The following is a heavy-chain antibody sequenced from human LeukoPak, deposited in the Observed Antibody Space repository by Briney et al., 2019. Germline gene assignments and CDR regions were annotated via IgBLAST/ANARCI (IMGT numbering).Heavy chain of an antibody. Sequence: GGSLRLSCAASGFTLSTYWVSWVRQAPGKGLEWVANIKEDGSEKHYVDSVKGRFTISRDNVKNSLYLQMSSLRAEDTAVYYCCLGDFWSGPFDHWGQGTLVTVSS. D-gene: IGHD3-3*01. CDR1: GFTLSTYW. V-gene: IGHV3-7*01. J-gene: IGHJ4*02. CDR2: IKEDGSEK. CDR3: CLGDFWSGPFDH.